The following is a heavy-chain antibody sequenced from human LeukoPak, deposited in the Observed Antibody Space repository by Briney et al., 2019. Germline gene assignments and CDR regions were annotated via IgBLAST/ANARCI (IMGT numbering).Heavy chain of an antibody. CDR3: ARVDLFYYGSGSYDRWYFDL. CDR2: IYYSGST. V-gene: IGHV4-59*01. CDR1: GGPISSYY. D-gene: IGHD3-10*01. J-gene: IGHJ2*01. Sequence: SETLSLTCTVSGGPISSYYWSWIRQPPGKGLEWIGYIYYSGSTNYNPSLKSRVTISVDTSKNQFSLKLSSVTAADTAVYYCARVDLFYYGSGSYDRWYFDLWGRGTLVTVSS.